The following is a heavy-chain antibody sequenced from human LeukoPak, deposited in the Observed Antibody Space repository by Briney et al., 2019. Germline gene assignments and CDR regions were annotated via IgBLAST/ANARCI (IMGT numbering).Heavy chain of an antibody. CDR2: IRYDGSNK. D-gene: IGHD6-13*01. V-gene: IGHV3-30*02. Sequence: GGSLRLSCAASGFTFSSYGMYWVRQAPGKGLEWVAFIRYDGSNKYYADSVKGRFTVSRDNSKNTLYLQMKSLRAEDTAVYYCARGGPAAGRFDYWGQGTPVTVSS. J-gene: IGHJ4*02. CDR1: GFTFSSYG. CDR3: ARGGPAAGRFDY.